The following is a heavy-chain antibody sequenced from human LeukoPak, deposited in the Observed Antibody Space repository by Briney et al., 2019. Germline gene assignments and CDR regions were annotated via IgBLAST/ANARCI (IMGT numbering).Heavy chain of an antibody. CDR2: IYYSGST. D-gene: IGHD6-13*01. J-gene: IGHJ4*02. Sequence: MTSETLSLTCTVSGYSISSGYYWGWIRQPPGKGLEGIGYIYYSGSTNYNPSLKSRVTISVDTSKNQFSLKLSSVTAADTAVYYCARAPRVRSSSWYPRGHYFDYWGQGTLVTVSS. CDR3: ARAPRVRSSSWYPRGHYFDY. CDR1: GYSISSGYY. V-gene: IGHV4-61*01.